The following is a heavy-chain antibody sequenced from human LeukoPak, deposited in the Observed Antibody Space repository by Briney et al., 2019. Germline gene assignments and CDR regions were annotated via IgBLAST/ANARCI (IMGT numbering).Heavy chain of an antibody. CDR2: IKTAGSIT. J-gene: IGHJ4*02. D-gene: IGHD6-19*01. V-gene: IGHV3-74*01. CDR1: GFPFSNHW. Sequence: GGSLRPSCVASGFPFSNHWMHWVRQAPGKGLVWVSRIKTAGSITSHADFVEGRFTISRDNAKNTVYLQLNSLRAEDTAVYYCARDSLVAGVLHYFDYWGQGTLVTVSS. CDR3: ARDSLVAGVLHYFDY.